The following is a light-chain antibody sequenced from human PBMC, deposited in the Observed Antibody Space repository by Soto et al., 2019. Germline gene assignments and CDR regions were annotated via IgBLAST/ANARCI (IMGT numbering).Light chain of an antibody. V-gene: IGLV3-25*01. CDR1: ELPNQY. J-gene: IGLJ2*01. CDR2: KDV. CDR3: QSADTTNTYSVF. Sequence: SYELIQPPSVSVSPGQTARITCSGDELPNQYSYWYQQKPGQAPVLLIYKDVERPSGIPERFSGSTSGTTVTLTISGAQADDEADYYCQSADTTNTYSVFFGGGTKLTVL.